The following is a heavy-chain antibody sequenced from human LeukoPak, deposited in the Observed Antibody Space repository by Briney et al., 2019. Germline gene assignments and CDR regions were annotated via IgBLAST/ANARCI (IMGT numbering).Heavy chain of an antibody. J-gene: IGHJ4*02. D-gene: IGHD3-9*01. CDR3: ASGGILTGFSVLVY. CDR1: GYTLTELS. V-gene: IGHV1-24*01. Sequence: GASVKVSCKVSGYTLTELSMHWVRQAPGKGLEWMGGFDPEDGETIYAQKFQGRVTMTEDTSTGTAYMELSSLRSEDTAVYYCASGGILTGFSVLVYWGQGTLVTVSS. CDR2: FDPEDGET.